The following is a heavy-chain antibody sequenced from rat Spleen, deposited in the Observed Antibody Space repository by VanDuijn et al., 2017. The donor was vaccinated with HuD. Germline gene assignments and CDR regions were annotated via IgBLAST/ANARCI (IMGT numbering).Heavy chain of an antibody. CDR3: AKSPYYWYFDF. CDR2: ISPSGGNT. D-gene: IGHD3-8*01. Sequence: EVQLVESGGGLVQPGRSLKLSCAASRFTFSNYGMHWIRQAPTKGLEWVASISPSGGNTYYRDSVKGRVTISRDNAKSTLYLKMDSLRSEDTSTYYCAKSPYYWYFDFWGPGTMVTVSS. V-gene: IGHV5-19*01. CDR1: RFTFSNYG. J-gene: IGHJ1*01.